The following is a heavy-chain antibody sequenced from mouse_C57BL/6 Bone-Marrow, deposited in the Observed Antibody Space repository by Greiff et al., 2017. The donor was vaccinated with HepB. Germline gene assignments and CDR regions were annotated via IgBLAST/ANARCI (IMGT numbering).Heavy chain of an antibody. CDR1: GFNFKDDY. CDR3: TTEAN. Sequence: VQLQQSGAELVRPGASVKLSCTASGFNFKDDYMHWVKQRPEQGLEWIGWIDPENGDTEYASKFQGKATITEDTSSNTAYLQLRSLTSEDTAVYNSTTEANWGQGNVVTVTA. V-gene: IGHV14-4*01. CDR2: IDPENGDT. J-gene: IGHJ3*01.